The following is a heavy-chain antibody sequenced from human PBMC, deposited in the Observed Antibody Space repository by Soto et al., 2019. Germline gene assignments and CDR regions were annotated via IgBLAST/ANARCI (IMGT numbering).Heavy chain of an antibody. CDR2: IFYSGSF. Sequence: QVQLQESGPGLVKPSQTLSLTCTVSGGSIRSGTSYWSWISQRPGKGLECIGYIFYSGSFYYTPSLRGRVMILADTSKNQFTLRLSSVTAEDTAVYYCARAPETPSILGVALPYFFDYWGQGALVTVSS. CDR1: GGSIRSGTSY. D-gene: IGHD3-3*01. V-gene: IGHV4-31*03. CDR3: ARAPETPSILGVALPYFFDY. J-gene: IGHJ4*02.